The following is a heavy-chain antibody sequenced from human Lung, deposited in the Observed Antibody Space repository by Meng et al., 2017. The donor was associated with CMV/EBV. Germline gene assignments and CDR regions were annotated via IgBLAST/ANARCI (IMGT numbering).Heavy chain of an antibody. CDR2: IKSDGSEK. J-gene: IGHJ4*02. CDR1: GLTFSNFW. D-gene: IGHD2-15*01. V-gene: IGHV3-7*02. Sequence: EVWLLENGGGLVQPGGSLRISCTVSGLTFSNFWMSWVRQAPGKGLEWVANIKSDGSEKYYLDSVKGRFTISSENAKNSLYLQMSSLRVEDTALYYCRDCHYSNRWGQGTLVTVSS. CDR3: RDCHYSNR.